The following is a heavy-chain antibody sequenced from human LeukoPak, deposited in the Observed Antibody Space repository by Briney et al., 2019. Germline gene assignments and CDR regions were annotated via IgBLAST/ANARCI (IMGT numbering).Heavy chain of an antibody. V-gene: IGHV3-48*04. CDR2: ISSSGSTI. CDR1: GFTFSSYC. Sequence: GGSLRLSCAVSGFTFSSYCMNWVRQAPGKGLEWVSYISSSGSTIYHADSVKGRFTISRDNAKNSLHLQMNSLSTEDTAVYYCARVLGSDHINGYFDSWGQGTLVTVSS. D-gene: IGHD2-15*01. J-gene: IGHJ4*02. CDR3: ARVLGSDHINGYFDS.